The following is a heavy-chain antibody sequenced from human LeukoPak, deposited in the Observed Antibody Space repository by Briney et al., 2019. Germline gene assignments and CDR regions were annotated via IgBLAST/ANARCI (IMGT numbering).Heavy chain of an antibody. CDR2: ISWNSGSI. Sequence: GGSLRLSCAASGFTFDDYAMHWVRQVPGKGLEWVSGISWNSGSIGYADSAKGRFTISRDNAKNSLYLQMNSLRAEDTALYYCAKAKSNMVRGVIDYWGQGTLVTVSS. CDR3: AKAKSNMVRGVIDY. V-gene: IGHV3-9*01. J-gene: IGHJ4*02. CDR1: GFTFDDYA. D-gene: IGHD3-10*01.